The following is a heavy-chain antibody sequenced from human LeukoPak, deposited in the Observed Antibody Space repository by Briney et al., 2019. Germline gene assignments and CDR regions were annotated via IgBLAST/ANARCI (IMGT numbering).Heavy chain of an antibody. CDR3: ARDLGREYCTNGVCYGMDV. Sequence: ASVTVSCKASGYTFTSYGISWVRQAPGQGLEWMGWISAYNGNTNYAQKLQGRVTMTTDTSTSTAYMELRSLRSDDTAVYYCARDLGREYCTNGVCYGMDVWGQGTTVTVSS. V-gene: IGHV1-18*01. D-gene: IGHD2-8*01. CDR2: ISAYNGNT. J-gene: IGHJ6*02. CDR1: GYTFTSYG.